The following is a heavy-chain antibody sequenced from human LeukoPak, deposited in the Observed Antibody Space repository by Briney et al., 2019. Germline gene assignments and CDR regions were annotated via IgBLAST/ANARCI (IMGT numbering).Heavy chain of an antibody. CDR2: IYYSGST. V-gene: IGHV4-59*01. J-gene: IGHJ4*02. CDR3: ASGFDILTGYFRQ. D-gene: IGHD3-9*01. Sequence: SETLSLTCTVSGGSISTYYWSWIRQPPGKGLEWIGYIYYSGSTNYNPSLKSRVTISVHTSENLFYLKLSSVTAADTAMYYCASGFDILTGYFRQWGQGTLVSVSS. CDR1: GGSISTYY.